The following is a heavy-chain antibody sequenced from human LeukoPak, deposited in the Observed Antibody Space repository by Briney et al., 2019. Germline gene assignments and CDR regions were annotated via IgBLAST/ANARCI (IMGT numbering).Heavy chain of an antibody. CDR2: ISSSSSTI. D-gene: IGHD3-10*01. CDR1: GFTFSSYS. Sequence: QPGGSLRLSCAASGFTFSSYSMNWVRQAPGKGLEWVSYISSSSSTIYYADSVKGRFTISRDNAKNSLYLQMNSLRAEDTAVYYCARSQSEYYYGSGSYWSWGQGTLVTVSS. J-gene: IGHJ5*02. CDR3: ARSQSEYYYGSGSYWS. V-gene: IGHV3-48*01.